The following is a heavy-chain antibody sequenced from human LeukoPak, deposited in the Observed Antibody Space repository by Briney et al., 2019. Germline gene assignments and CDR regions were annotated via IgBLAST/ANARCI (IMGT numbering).Heavy chain of an antibody. J-gene: IGHJ4*02. V-gene: IGHV3-23*01. CDR2: ISGSGSKT. D-gene: IGHD6-19*01. CDR1: GFSFSSYG. Sequence: GGSLRLSCAASGFSFSSYGMSWVRQAPGKGLEWVSSISGSGSKTYYADSVKGRFTISRDNSKNTLYLQMNSLRVEDTAVFYCATGWYAKFDDWGQGTLVTVSS. CDR3: ATGWYAKFDD.